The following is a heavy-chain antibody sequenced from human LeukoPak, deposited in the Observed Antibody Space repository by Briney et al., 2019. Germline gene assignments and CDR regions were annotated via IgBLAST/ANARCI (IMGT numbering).Heavy chain of an antibody. CDR1: GFTFSNAW. V-gene: IGHV3-15*07. J-gene: IGHJ4*02. Sequence: GGSLRLSCAASGFTFSNAWMNWVRQAPGKGLEWVGRIKSIVDGGTGDYAAFVKGRFTISRDNAKNSLYLQMNSLRAEDTAVYYCARRSEWPYVRDWGQGTLVTVSS. D-gene: IGHD3-3*01. CDR3: ARRSEWPYVRD. CDR2: IKSIVDGGTG.